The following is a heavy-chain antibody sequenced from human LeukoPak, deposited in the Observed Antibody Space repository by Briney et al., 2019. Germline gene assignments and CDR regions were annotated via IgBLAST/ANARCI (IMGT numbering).Heavy chain of an antibody. CDR2: INAGNGNT. Sequence: GASVKVSCKASGYTFTGYYMHWVRQAPGQGLEWMGWINAGNGNTKYSQKFQGRVTITADESTSTAYMELSSLRSEDTAVYYCARGEVGATEYYFDYWGQGTLVTVSS. D-gene: IGHD1-26*01. V-gene: IGHV1/OR15-3*02. J-gene: IGHJ4*02. CDR1: GYTFTGYY. CDR3: ARGEVGATEYYFDY.